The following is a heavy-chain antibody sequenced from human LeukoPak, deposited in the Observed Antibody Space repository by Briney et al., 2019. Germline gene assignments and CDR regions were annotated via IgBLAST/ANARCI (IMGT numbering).Heavy chain of an antibody. CDR3: ARDFFRGGY. D-gene: IGHD3-16*01. CDR1: GFTFSSYS. J-gene: IGHJ4*02. CDR2: ISSSSSTI. V-gene: IGHV3-48*01. Sequence: PGGSLRLSCAVSGFTFSSYSMNSGRQAPGKGLEWVSSISSSSSTIYYADSVKGRFTVSRDNAKNSLYLQMNSLRAGDTAVYYCARDFFRGGYWGQGTLVTVSS.